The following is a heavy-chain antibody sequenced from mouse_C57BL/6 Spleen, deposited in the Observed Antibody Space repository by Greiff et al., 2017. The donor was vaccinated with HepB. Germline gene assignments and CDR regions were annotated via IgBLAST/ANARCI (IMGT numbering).Heavy chain of an antibody. D-gene: IGHD2-4*01. J-gene: IGHJ3*01. Sequence: QVQLKESGAELVRPGTSVKVSCKASGYAFNNYLIEWVKQRPGQGLEWIGVINPGSGGTNYNEKFKGKATLTADKSSSTAYMQLSSLTSEDSAVYFCARSDDYDAWFAYWGQGTLVTVSA. CDR3: ARSDDYDAWFAY. CDR2: INPGSGGT. CDR1: GYAFNNYL. V-gene: IGHV1-54*01.